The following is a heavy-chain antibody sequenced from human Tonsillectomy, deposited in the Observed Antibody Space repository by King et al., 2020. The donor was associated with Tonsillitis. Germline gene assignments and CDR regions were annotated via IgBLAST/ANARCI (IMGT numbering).Heavy chain of an antibody. V-gene: IGHV1-2*02. Sequence: VQLVESGAEVKKPGASVKVSCKASTYTFTDYYIHWVRQAPGQGLESMGWINPNSGGRNYAQKFQGRVTMTRDTSISTAYMELSRLKSDDTAIYYCARDGDTNYYYYGMDVWGQGTTVTVSS. J-gene: IGHJ6*02. D-gene: IGHD2-21*01. CDR3: ARDGDTNYYYYGMDV. CDR1: TYTFTDYY. CDR2: INPNSGGR.